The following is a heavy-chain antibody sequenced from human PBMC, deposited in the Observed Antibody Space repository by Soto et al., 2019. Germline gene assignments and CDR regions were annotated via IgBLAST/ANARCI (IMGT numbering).Heavy chain of an antibody. CDR1: GFTFSSYS. Sequence: EVQLVESGGGLVKPGGSLRLSCAASGFTFSSYSMNWVRQAPGKGLEWVSSISSSSSYIYYADSVKGRFTISRDNAKNSLYLQMNSLRAEDTAVYYCARGDNRLLWFGELGGYDYWGQGTLVTVSS. D-gene: IGHD3-10*01. CDR3: ARGDNRLLWFGELGGYDY. J-gene: IGHJ4*02. V-gene: IGHV3-21*01. CDR2: ISSSSSYI.